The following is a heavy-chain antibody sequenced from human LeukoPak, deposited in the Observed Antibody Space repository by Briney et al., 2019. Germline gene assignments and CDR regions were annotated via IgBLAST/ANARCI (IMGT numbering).Heavy chain of an antibody. J-gene: IGHJ4*02. CDR2: IWYDGSNK. Sequence: GGSLRLSCAASGFTFSSYGMHWVRQAPGKGLEWVAVIWYDGSNKYYADSVKGRFTISKDNSKNTLSLQMNSLRAEDTAVYHCARDRRRYYDTSGYCLDYWGQGTLVTVSS. D-gene: IGHD3-22*01. CDR1: GFTFSSYG. CDR3: ARDRRRYYDTSGYCLDY. V-gene: IGHV3-33*01.